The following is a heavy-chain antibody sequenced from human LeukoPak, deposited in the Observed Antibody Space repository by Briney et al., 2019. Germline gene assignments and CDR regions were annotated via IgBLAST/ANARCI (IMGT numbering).Heavy chain of an antibody. CDR3: ARRGEIGSGYVDF. D-gene: IGHD3-9*01. CDR2: IAHSGGT. Sequence: SETLSLTCAVYGGSLSGYYWNWIRQSPVKGLEWIGEIAHSGGTNYNPSLKSRVNLSVDMSKNQLSLKLSSVTAADTAVYYCARRGEIGSGYVDFWSQGTLVTVSS. V-gene: IGHV4-34*01. J-gene: IGHJ4*02. CDR1: GGSLSGYY.